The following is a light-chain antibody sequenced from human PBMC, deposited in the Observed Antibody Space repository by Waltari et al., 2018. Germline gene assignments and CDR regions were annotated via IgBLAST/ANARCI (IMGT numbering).Light chain of an antibody. CDR3: QVWDSGGDHPV. CDR1: NIGSKY. J-gene: IGLJ6*01. CDR2: ADS. Sequence: SYELTQPPSVSAASGQTARITCGGDNIGSKYVHWYQQKPAQAPVQVIYADSKRPSGIPVRLSGSKSGNTATLTISGVEAGDEADYYGQVWDSGGDHPVFGSGTKLTVL. V-gene: IGLV3-21*02.